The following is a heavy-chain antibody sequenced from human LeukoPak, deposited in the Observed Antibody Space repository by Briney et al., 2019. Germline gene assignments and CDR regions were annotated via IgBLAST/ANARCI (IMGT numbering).Heavy chain of an antibody. CDR1: GGSISSYY. J-gene: IGHJ5*02. CDR2: IYHSGST. Sequence: SETLSLTCTVSGGSISSYYWSWIRQPPGKGLEWIGYIYHSGSTYYNPSLKSRVTISVDRSKNQFSLKLSSVTAADTAVYYCARYCSGGSCYLNWFDPWGQGTLVTVSS. V-gene: IGHV4-59*12. D-gene: IGHD2-15*01. CDR3: ARYCSGGSCYLNWFDP.